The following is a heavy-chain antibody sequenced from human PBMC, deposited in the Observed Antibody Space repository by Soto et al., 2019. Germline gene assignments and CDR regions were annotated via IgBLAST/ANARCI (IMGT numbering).Heavy chain of an antibody. V-gene: IGHV3-23*01. CDR1: GFTFDPYA. D-gene: IGHD3-3*01. Sequence: GGSLRLSCVASGFTFDPYALNWVRQAPGKGLEWVSAIGSSGSTYYADSVKGRFTISRDTPKKTLYLQMNSLRVEDTAKYYCAKGFRSLEWYSLAPFDYWGQGALVTVSS. CDR2: IGSSGST. CDR3: AKGFRSLEWYSLAPFDY. J-gene: IGHJ4*02.